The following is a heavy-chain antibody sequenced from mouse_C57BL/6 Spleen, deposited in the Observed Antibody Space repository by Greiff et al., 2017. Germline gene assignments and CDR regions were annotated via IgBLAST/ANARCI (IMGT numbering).Heavy chain of an antibody. Sequence: EVNLVESGGGLVKPGGSLKLSCAASGSTFSDYGMHWVRQAPEKGLEWVAYISSGSSTINYADTVKGRFTISRDNAKNTLFLQMTSLGSEDTAMCYCASGLYGNYVNWGQGTTLTVSS. J-gene: IGHJ2*01. V-gene: IGHV5-17*01. CDR1: GSTFSDYG. CDR3: ASGLYGNYVN. CDR2: ISSGSSTI. D-gene: IGHD2-1*01.